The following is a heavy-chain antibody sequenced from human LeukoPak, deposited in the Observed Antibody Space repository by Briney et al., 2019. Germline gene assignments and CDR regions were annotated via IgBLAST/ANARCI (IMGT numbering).Heavy chain of an antibody. CDR3: AREENGYFDY. CDR2: VYYSGST. V-gene: IGHV4-59*01. Sequence: SETLSLTCTVSGGSISTYYWSWIRQPPGKGLEWIGYVYYSGSTNYNPSLKSRVTISADTSKNQFSLRLSSVTAADTAVYYCAREENGYFDYWGQGTLVTVSS. J-gene: IGHJ4*02. D-gene: IGHD2-8*01. CDR1: GGSISTYY.